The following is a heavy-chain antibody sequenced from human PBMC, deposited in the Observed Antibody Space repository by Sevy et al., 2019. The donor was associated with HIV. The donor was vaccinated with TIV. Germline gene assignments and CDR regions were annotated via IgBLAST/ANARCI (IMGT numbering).Heavy chain of an antibody. CDR2: IYPGDSDT. V-gene: IGHV5-51*01. Sequence: GESLKISCKGSGYSFTSYWIGWVRQMPGKGLEWMGIIYPGDSDTSYSPSFQGQVTISAAKSISTAYLQWSSLKASDTAMYYCARPRTTVVSRDAFDIWGQGTMVTVSS. J-gene: IGHJ3*02. D-gene: IGHD4-17*01. CDR1: GYSFTSYW. CDR3: ARPRTTVVSRDAFDI.